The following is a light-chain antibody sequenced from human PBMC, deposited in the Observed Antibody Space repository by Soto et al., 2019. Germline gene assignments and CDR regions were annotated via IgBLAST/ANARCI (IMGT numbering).Light chain of an antibody. V-gene: IGKV3-20*01. Sequence: ELVLTQSPATLSVSRGERATLSCRANQAISSNLAWYQQKPGQAPRLLIYGASTRATGIPDRFSGSGSGTDFTLTISRLEPEDFAVYYCQQYDTSPATFGQGTKVDIK. CDR3: QQYDTSPAT. CDR2: GAS. CDR1: QAISSN. J-gene: IGKJ1*01.